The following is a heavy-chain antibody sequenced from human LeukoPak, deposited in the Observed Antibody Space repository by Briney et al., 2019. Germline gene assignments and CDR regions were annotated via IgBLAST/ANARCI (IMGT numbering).Heavy chain of an antibody. CDR1: GYTFTSYD. J-gene: IGHJ3*02. D-gene: IGHD3-22*01. CDR3: ARGHWPKYYYDSILRGLGAFDI. Sequence: GASVKVSCKASGYTFTSYDINWVRQATGQGLEWMGWMNPNSGNTGYAQKFQGRVTMTRNTSISTAYMELSSLRSEDTVVYYCARGHWPKYYYDSILRGLGAFDIWGQGTMVTVSS. CDR2: MNPNSGNT. V-gene: IGHV1-8*01.